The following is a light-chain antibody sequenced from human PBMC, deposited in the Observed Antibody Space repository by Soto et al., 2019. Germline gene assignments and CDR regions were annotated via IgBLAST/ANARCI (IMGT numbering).Light chain of an antibody. CDR2: AAS. CDR3: QQSNSFPPT. J-gene: IGKJ1*01. V-gene: IGKV1-12*01. Sequence: DIQMTQSPSSVSASVGDRVTITCRASQRISSWLAWYQQKPGKAPKLLIYAASSLQSGVPSRFSGSESGIDFSLTISSLQPEDFATYYCQQSNSFPPTFGQGTKVEIK. CDR1: QRISSW.